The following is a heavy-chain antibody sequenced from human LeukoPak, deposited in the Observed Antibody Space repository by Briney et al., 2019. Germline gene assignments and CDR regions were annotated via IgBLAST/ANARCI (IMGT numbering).Heavy chain of an antibody. CDR2: LTGSGYST. D-gene: IGHD2-2*01. Sequence: GGSLRLSCAASGFTFSSYAMSWVRQAPGEGLEWVSALTGSGYSTYYADSVKGRFTISRDNSKNTLYLQMNSLRAEDTAVYYCAKGYCGSATCAFDIWGQGTVVTVSS. J-gene: IGHJ3*02. V-gene: IGHV3-23*01. CDR1: GFTFSSYA. CDR3: AKGYCGSATCAFDI.